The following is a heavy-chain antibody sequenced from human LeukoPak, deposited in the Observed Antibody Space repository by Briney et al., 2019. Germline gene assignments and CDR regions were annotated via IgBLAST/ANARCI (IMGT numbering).Heavy chain of an antibody. CDR1: GFSLSTSGVG. CDR3: AHTSPQYYYDSSGYYSPLYYFDY. CDR2: IYWDDDK. J-gene: IGHJ4*02. Sequence: ESGPTLVKPTQTLTLTCTFSGFSLSTSGVGVGWIRQPPGKALEWLALIYWDDDKRYSPSLKSRLTITKDTSKNQVVLTMTNMDPVDTATYYCAHTSPQYYYDSSGYYSPLYYFDYWGQGTLVTVSS. D-gene: IGHD3-22*01. V-gene: IGHV2-5*02.